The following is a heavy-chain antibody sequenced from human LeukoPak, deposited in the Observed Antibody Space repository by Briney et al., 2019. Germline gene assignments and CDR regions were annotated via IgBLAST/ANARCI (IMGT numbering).Heavy chain of an antibody. V-gene: IGHV3-33*08. CDR3: AREGPRGNSQFDY. Sequence: GGSLRLSCAASGFTFSNAYMSWVRQAPGKGLEWVALIWYDGSNKYYTDSVKGRLTISRDNSKNTLYLQMNSLRAEDTAIYYCAREGPRGNSQFDYWGQGTLVTVSS. CDR1: GFTFSNAY. D-gene: IGHD2/OR15-2a*01. J-gene: IGHJ4*02. CDR2: IWYDGSNK.